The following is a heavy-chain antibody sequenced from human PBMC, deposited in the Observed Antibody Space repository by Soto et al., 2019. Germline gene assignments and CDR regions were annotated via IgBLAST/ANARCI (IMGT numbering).Heavy chain of an antibody. J-gene: IGHJ5*02. CDR2: VTNDGSGT. CDR1: GYTFSRYW. D-gene: IGHD6-25*01. Sequence: PGGSLRLSCAAYGYTFSRYWIHWVRQAPGKGLVWVSRVTNDGSGTAYADSVEGRFTISRDNAKNTLYLQLNSLRAEDTALYYGGRGGSEHALDPWGQGPRVTVSS. CDR3: GRGGSEHALDP. V-gene: IGHV3-74*01.